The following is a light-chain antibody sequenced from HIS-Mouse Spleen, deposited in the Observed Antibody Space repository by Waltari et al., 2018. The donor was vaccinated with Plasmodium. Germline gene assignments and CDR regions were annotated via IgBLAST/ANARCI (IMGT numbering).Light chain of an antibody. CDR1: ALPQTY. CDR3: YSTDSSGNHRV. CDR2: EDS. Sequence: SYELTQPPSVSVSPGQTARLTCYGGALPQTYDSWYPQKSGQAPVMVIYEDSKRPSGIPERFSGSSSGTMATLTISGAQVEDEADYYCYSTDSSGNHRVFGGGTKLTVL. V-gene: IGLV3-10*01. J-gene: IGLJ3*02.